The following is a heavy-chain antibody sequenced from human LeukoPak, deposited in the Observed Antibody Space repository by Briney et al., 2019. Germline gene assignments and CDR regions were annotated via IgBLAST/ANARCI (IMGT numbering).Heavy chain of an antibody. CDR2: INPGNGNT. CDR3: ANWAGTPAGYFSGPLDY. D-gene: IGHD6-19*01. CDR1: GYTLTDHD. Sequence: ASVKVSCKAPGYTLTDHDLHWVRQAPGQRLEWMGWINPGNGNTKYSQKFQGRVTITRDTSASTAYMELSSLTSEDTAVYYCANWAGTPAGYFSGPLDYRGQGTLVTVSS. J-gene: IGHJ4*02. V-gene: IGHV1-3*01.